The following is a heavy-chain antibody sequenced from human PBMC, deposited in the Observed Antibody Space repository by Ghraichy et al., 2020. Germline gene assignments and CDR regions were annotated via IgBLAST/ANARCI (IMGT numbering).Heavy chain of an antibody. D-gene: IGHD6-19*01. V-gene: IGHV4-34*01. CDR2: INHSGST. CDR3: ARGAVAVAGWSDYYYYGMDV. CDR1: GGSFSGYY. Sequence: SETLSLTCAVYGGSFSGYYWSWIRQPPGKGLEWIGEINHSGSTNYNPSLKSRVTISVDTSKNQFSLKLSSVTAADTAVYYCARGAVAVAGWSDYYYYGMDVWGQGTTLTVSS. J-gene: IGHJ6*02.